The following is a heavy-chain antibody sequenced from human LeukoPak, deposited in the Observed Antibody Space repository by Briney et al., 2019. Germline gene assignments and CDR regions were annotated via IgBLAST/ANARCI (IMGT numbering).Heavy chain of an antibody. V-gene: IGHV5-51*01. CDR3: ARWRYGDALNYYYMDV. J-gene: IGHJ6*03. Sequence: GESLKISCKGSGYSFTSYWIGWVRQMPGKGLEWTGIIYPGDSDTRYSPSFQGQVTISADKFISTAYLQWSSLKASDTAMYYCARWRYGDALNYYYMDVWGKGTTVTVSS. D-gene: IGHD4-17*01. CDR2: IYPGDSDT. CDR1: GYSFTSYW.